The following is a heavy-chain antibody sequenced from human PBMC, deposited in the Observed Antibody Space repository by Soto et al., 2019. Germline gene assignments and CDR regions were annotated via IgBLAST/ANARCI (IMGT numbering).Heavy chain of an antibody. CDR1: GGTFSSYT. J-gene: IGHJ4*02. CDR3: ARDPDYCSGGSCYTPFDY. D-gene: IGHD2-15*01. V-gene: IGHV1-69*04. CDR2: IIPILGIA. Sequence: SVKVSCKASGGTFSSYTISWVRQAPGQGLEWMGRIIPILGIANYAQKFQGRVTITADKSTSTAYMELSSLRSGDTAVYYCARDPDYCSGGSCYTPFDYWGQGTLVTVSS.